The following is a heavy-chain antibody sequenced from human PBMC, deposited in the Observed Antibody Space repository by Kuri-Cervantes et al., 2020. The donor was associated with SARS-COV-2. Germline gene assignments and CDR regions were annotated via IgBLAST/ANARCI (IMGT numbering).Heavy chain of an antibody. Sequence: SETLSLTCTVSGGSISSYYWSWIRQPPGKGLEWIGEINHSGSTNYNPSLKSRVTISVDTSKNQFSLKLSSVTAADTAVYYCARTLGYCSSTSCYRLGWLWFDPWGQGTLVTVSS. CDR3: ARTLGYCSSTSCYRLGWLWFDP. CDR2: INHSGST. J-gene: IGHJ5*02. CDR1: GGSISSYY. V-gene: IGHV4-34*01. D-gene: IGHD2-2*02.